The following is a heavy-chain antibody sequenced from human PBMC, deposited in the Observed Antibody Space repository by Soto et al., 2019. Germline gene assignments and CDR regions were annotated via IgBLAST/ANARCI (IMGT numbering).Heavy chain of an antibody. Sequence: SETLSLTCGVSGLSITSNNYWAWIRQSPGKGLEWIASRSHSGSTYYNPSLSSRVTISVDTFKNQFSLRLTSVTAADTAVYYCATDINIMWFFSSGQRTLVPVSS. CDR1: GLSITSNNY. J-gene: IGHJ5*01. D-gene: IGHD3-10*01. CDR3: ATDINIMWFFS. CDR2: RSHSGST. V-gene: IGHV4-38-2*02.